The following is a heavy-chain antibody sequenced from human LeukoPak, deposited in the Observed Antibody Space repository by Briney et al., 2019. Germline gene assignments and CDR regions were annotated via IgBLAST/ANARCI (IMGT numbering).Heavy chain of an antibody. Sequence: GGSLRLSCAASGFTVSSNYMSRVRQAPGKGLEWVSVIYSGGSTYYADSVKGRFTISRDNSKNTLYLQMNSLRAEDTAVYYCARLPGVGATQAFDIWGQGTMVTVSS. D-gene: IGHD1-26*01. V-gene: IGHV3-53*01. J-gene: IGHJ3*02. CDR1: GFTVSSNY. CDR2: IYSGGST. CDR3: ARLPGVGATQAFDI.